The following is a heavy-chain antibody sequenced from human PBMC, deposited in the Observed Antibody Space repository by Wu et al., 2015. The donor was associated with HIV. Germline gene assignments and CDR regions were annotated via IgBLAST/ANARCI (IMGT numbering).Heavy chain of an antibody. CDR1: GYIFTNYY. V-gene: IGHV1-46*01. J-gene: IGHJ4*02. CDR2: INPSVGIT. D-gene: IGHD3-10*01. Sequence: QVQLVQSGAEVKKPGASVKVSCEASGYIFTNYYMHWVRQAPGQGLAWMGVINPSVGITKYAEKFQGRVTMTSDTSTSTVYMEVSSLRSEDTALYYCARGTTLGHPGSGSYMYYLDYWGQGTLVTVSS. CDR3: ARGTTLGHPGSGSYMYYLDY.